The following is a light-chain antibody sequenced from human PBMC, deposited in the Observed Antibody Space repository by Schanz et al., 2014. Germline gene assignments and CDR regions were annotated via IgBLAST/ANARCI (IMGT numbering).Light chain of an antibody. CDR3: QQANGFPIT. V-gene: IGKV1-12*01. CDR2: AAS. J-gene: IGKJ5*01. CDR1: QGISSY. Sequence: IQLTQSPSSLSASVGDRVTITCRASQGISSYLAWYQQKPGKAPKLLIYAASSLQSGVPSRFSGSGSGTDFTLTISSLQPEDVATYYCQQANGFPITFGQGTRLEIK.